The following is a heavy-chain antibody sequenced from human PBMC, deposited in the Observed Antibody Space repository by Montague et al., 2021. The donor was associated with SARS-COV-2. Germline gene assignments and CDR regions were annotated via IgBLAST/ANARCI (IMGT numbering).Heavy chain of an antibody. D-gene: IGHD3-10*01. CDR2: IYYSGST. V-gene: IGHV4-39*01. CDR1: GSSISSSSYY. Sequence: SETLSLTCTVSGSSISSSSYYWGWIRQPPGKGLEWIGSIYYSGSTYYNPSLKSRVTISVDTSKNQFSLKLSSVTAADTAVYYCARVATMVRGVIPGYFDYWGQGTLVTVSS. J-gene: IGHJ4*02. CDR3: ARVATMVRGVIPGYFDY.